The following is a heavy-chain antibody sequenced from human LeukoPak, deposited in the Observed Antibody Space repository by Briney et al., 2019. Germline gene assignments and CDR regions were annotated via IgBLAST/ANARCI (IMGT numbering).Heavy chain of an antibody. CDR2: ISAYNGNT. CDR3: ARGCSGGSCYENWFDP. CDR1: GYTFTSYG. V-gene: IGHV1-18*04. Sequence: ASVKVSCKASGYTFTSYGISWVRQAPGQGLEWMGWISAYNGNTNYAQKLQGRVTMTTDTSTSTAYMEQRSLRSDDTAVYYCARGCSGGSCYENWFDPWGQGTLVTVSS. J-gene: IGHJ5*02. D-gene: IGHD2-15*01.